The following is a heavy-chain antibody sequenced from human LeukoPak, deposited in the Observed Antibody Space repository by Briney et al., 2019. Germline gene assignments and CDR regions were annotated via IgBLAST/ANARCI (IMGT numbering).Heavy chain of an antibody. Sequence: GGSLRLSCAASGFTFSSSAMSRVRQAPGKGLEWVSAISNNGGYTYYADSVQGRFTISRDNSKSTLCLQMNSLRAEDTAVYYCAKQLGYCSDGSCYFPYWGQGTLVTVSS. CDR2: ISNNGGYT. J-gene: IGHJ4*02. V-gene: IGHV3-23*01. CDR1: GFTFSSSA. CDR3: AKQLGYCSDGSCYFPY. D-gene: IGHD2-15*01.